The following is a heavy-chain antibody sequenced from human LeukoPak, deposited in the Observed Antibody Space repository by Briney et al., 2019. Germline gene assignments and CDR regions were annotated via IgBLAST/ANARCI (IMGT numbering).Heavy chain of an antibody. J-gene: IGHJ5*02. D-gene: IGHD5-12*01. CDR2: IYHSGDT. CDR1: GGSISSFY. Sequence: PSETLSLTCTVSGGSISSFYWNWIRQPPGKGLEWIAYIYHSGDTRYNPSLKSRVTISVDTSKSQFSLKLSSVTAADTAVYYCAKGGYSGSDWTTWGQGTRVTVSS. CDR3: AKGGYSGSDWTT. V-gene: IGHV4-59*01.